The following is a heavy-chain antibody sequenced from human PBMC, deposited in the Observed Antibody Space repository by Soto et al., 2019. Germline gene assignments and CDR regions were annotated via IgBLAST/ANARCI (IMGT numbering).Heavy chain of an antibody. D-gene: IGHD6-13*01. V-gene: IGHV5-51*01. J-gene: IGHJ1*01. CDR2: IYPGDSGT. CDR1: GYSFTTNW. Sequence: PGESLKISCKGSGYSFTTNWIGWVRQMPGKGLERMGVIYPGDSGTRYSPSFQGQVAISADKSINTAYLQWSSLKASDTAMYYCARHSGVAEDGTDWGQGTLVTVSS. CDR3: ARHSGVAEDGTD.